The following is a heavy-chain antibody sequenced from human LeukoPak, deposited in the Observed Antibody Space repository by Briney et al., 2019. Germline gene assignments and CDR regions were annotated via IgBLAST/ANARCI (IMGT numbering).Heavy chain of an antibody. CDR1: GFTFDDYA. J-gene: IGHJ6*02. V-gene: IGHV3-9*01. Sequence: GGSLRLSCAASGFTFDDYAMHWVRQAPGKGLEWVSGISWNSGSIGYADSVKGRFTISRDNAKNSLYLQMNSLRAEDTALYYCAKDVDGGSYSFCMDVWGQGTTVTVSS. D-gene: IGHD1-26*01. CDR2: ISWNSGSI. CDR3: AKDVDGGSYSFCMDV.